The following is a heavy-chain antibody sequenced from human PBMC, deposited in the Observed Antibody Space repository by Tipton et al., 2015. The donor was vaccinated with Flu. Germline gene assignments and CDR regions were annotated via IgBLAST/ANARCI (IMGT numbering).Heavy chain of an antibody. V-gene: IGHV4-34*01. J-gene: IGHJ3*02. CDR2: IHSGGAT. CDR3: ARGSPFTYGWTDDAFDI. CDR1: TGSTSGHY. Sequence: TLSLTCVVSTGSTSGHYWSWIRQPPGKGLEWIGEIHSGGATKYNPSPMSRLSISLDTSNNHFSLNLRSVTAADTAAYFCARGSPFTYGWTDDAFDIWGQGTIVTVSS. D-gene: IGHD3-10*01.